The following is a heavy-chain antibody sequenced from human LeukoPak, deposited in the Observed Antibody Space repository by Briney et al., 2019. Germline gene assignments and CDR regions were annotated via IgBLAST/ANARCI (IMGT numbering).Heavy chain of an antibody. Sequence: GGSLRLSCAASGFTFSSYSMNWVRQAPGKGLEWVSSISSSSSYIYYADSVKGRFTISRDNAKNSLYLQMNSLRAEDTAVYYCARDLSYDYVWGSTVGAFDIWGQGTMVTVSS. J-gene: IGHJ3*02. CDR1: GFTFSSYS. CDR2: ISSSSSYI. CDR3: ARDLSYDYVWGSTVGAFDI. V-gene: IGHV3-21*01. D-gene: IGHD3-16*01.